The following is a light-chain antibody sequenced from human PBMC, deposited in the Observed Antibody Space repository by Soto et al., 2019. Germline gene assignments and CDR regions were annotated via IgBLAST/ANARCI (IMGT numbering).Light chain of an antibody. J-gene: IGKJ1*01. CDR3: QQSYRTPLA. V-gene: IGKV1-39*01. CDR1: QSISSY. CDR2: AAS. Sequence: DIQMTQSPSSLSASVGDRVTITCRASQSISSYLNWYQQKPGKAPKLLIYAASSLQSGAPPRFSGSGSGTAYTLTISSLQPEGFATYYCQQSYRTPLAFGQGTKLEIK.